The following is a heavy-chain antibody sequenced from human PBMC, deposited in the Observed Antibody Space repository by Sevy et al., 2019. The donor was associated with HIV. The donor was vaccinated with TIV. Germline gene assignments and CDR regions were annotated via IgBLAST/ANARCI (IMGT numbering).Heavy chain of an antibody. Sequence: GGSLRLSCAASGFTFTNTWMSWVRQAPGKGLEWVGRIKSKTDGGTGDYAAPVKGRFSISRDDSKNTLYLQMNSLKTEDTAVYYCTTGDPYNRYGYMGPYFFDYWGQGTLVTVSS. V-gene: IGHV3-15*01. J-gene: IGHJ4*02. CDR3: TTGDPYNRYGYMGPYFFDY. CDR1: GFTFTNTW. D-gene: IGHD5-18*01. CDR2: IKSKTDGGTG.